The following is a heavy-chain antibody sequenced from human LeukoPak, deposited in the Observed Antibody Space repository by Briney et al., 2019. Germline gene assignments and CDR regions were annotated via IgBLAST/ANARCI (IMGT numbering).Heavy chain of an antibody. J-gene: IGHJ4*02. CDR2: INPKSGGT. V-gene: IGHV1-2*02. D-gene: IGHD3-10*01. Sequence: ASVKVSCKASGYTFTGDYIHWVRRALGQGLEWMGWINPKSGGTNYAQKFQGRVTMTRDTSISTPYMELSRLKSDDTAVYYCARALSGTYYSFHYWGQGTLVTVSS. CDR1: GYTFTGDY. CDR3: ARALSGTYYSFHY.